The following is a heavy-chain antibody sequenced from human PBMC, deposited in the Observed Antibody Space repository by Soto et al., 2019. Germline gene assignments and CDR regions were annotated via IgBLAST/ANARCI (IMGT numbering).Heavy chain of an antibody. Sequence: ESGGGVVQPGRSLRLSCAASGFTFSSYGMHWVRQAPGKGLEWVAVISYGGSNKYYADSVKGRFTISRDNSKNTLYLQMNNLRAEDTAVYYCAKGNCISTSCYRLYNWFDPWGQGTLVTVSS. CDR1: GFTFSSYG. V-gene: IGHV3-30*18. J-gene: IGHJ5*02. CDR2: ISYGGSNK. CDR3: AKGNCISTSCYRLYNWFDP. D-gene: IGHD2-2*01.